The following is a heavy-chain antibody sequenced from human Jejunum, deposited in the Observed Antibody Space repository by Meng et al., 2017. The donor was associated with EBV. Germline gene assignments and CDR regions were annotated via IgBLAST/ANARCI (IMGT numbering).Heavy chain of an antibody. V-gene: IGHV1-3*04. J-gene: IGHJ4*02. CDR2: INTGDGST. D-gene: IGHD3-22*01. CDR3: ARVHDSDISGHNAFDY. CDR1: GLTFATYA. Sequence: VQSGTAVPQPVTSVKVSCMASGLTFATYAIQWVRQAPGQRLEGMAWINTGDGSTIYSHKLHGRGTVTRDTSASTAYMELSSLRAEDTAVYYCARVHDSDISGHNAFDYWGQGTLVTVSS.